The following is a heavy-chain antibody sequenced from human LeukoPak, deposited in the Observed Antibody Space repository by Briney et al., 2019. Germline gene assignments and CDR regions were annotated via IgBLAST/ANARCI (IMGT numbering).Heavy chain of an antibody. D-gene: IGHD2-21*02. V-gene: IGHV1-69*04. CDR1: GGTFSSYA. CDR3: ASGDIVVVTAINY. Sequence: SVKVSCKASGGTFSSYAISWVRQAPGQGLEWMGRIIPILGIANYAQKFQGRVTITADKSTSTAYMELSSLRSEDTAVYYCASGDIVVVTAINYWGQGTLVTVSS. CDR2: IIPILGIA. J-gene: IGHJ4*02.